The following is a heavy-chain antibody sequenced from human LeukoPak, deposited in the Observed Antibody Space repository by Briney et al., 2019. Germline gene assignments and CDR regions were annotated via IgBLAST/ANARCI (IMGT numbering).Heavy chain of an antibody. V-gene: IGHV3-74*01. Sequence: GGSLRLSCAASGFTFSSYWMHWVRQAPGKGLVWVSRINSDDGSRTTYADSVKGRFTISRDNAKNTLYLQMNSLRAEDTAVYYCARSWVTTSSDSFEIWGQGTMVTVSS. J-gene: IGHJ3*02. CDR3: ARSWVTTSSDSFEI. CDR2: INSDDGSRT. CDR1: GFTFSSYW. D-gene: IGHD4-17*01.